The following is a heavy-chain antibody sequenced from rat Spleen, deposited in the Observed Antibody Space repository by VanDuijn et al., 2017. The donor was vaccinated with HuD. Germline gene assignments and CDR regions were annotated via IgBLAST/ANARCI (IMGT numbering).Heavy chain of an antibody. D-gene: IGHD1-6*01. CDR2: INSAGNT. Sequence: EVHLQESGPGLVKPSQSLPLTCSVTGYSITTAYRWNWIRKFPGSKREWMGHINSAGNTNYNPSLKSQISITRDTSKNQFFLQVDSVTTEDTTTYYCARHALMYTTDPFVYWGQGTLVTVSS. CDR3: ARHALMYTTDPFVY. V-gene: IGHV3-3*01. CDR1: GYSITTAYR. J-gene: IGHJ3*01.